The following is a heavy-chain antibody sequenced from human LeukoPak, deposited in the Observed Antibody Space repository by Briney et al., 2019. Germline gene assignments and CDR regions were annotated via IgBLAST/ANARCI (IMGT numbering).Heavy chain of an antibody. Sequence: SETLSLTCTVSGSSISSYYWSWIRQPPGKGLEWIGFIYYSGSTNYNPSLKSRVTISVDTSKNQFSLKLSSVTAADTAVYYCARHVGYYGSGSYLTYFDYWGQGTLVTVSS. CDR2: IYYSGST. J-gene: IGHJ4*02. CDR1: GSSISSYY. V-gene: IGHV4-59*08. D-gene: IGHD3-10*01. CDR3: ARHVGYYGSGSYLTYFDY.